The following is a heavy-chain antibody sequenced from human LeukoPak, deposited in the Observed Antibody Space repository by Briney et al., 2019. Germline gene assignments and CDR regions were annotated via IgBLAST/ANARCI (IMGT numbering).Heavy chain of an antibody. CDR3: AKDPFAAALYYFDY. V-gene: IGHV3-23*01. J-gene: IGHJ4*02. D-gene: IGHD2-2*01. Sequence: GGSLRLSCAASGFTFTSYAMSWVRLAPGKGLEWVSTITGSGVNTYYADSVKGRFTISRDISKNTLYLQMSSLRADDTAVYYCAKDPFAAALYYFDYWGQGALVAVSS. CDR2: ITGSGVNT. CDR1: GFTFTSYA.